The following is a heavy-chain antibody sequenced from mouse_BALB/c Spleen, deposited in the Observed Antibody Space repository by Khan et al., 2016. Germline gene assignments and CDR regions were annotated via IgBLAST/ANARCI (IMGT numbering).Heavy chain of an antibody. J-gene: IGHJ4*01. D-gene: IGHD4-1*01. CDR3: AKLTGTREPMDY. Sequence: QVQLQQSGAELVRPGSSVKISCKASGYAFSSYWMNWVKQRPGQGLEWIGQIYPGDGYTNYNGKFKGKATLTADKSSSTAYMQLSSLTSEDSAVYFCAKLTGTREPMDYLGQGTSVTVSS. V-gene: IGHV1-80*01. CDR1: GYAFSSYW. CDR2: IYPGDGYT.